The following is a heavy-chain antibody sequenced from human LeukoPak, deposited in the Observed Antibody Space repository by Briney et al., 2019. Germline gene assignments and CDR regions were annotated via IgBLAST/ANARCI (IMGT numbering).Heavy chain of an antibody. CDR2: SSYRGGST. D-gene: IGHD3-22*01. J-gene: IGHJ4*02. V-gene: IGHV3-23*01. Sequence: PGETLSLSCTVSGNTLSNCDKRGVRRAPRRGGLEGVGSSYRGGSTNYNHSLKGRVTISRDNPKNKLSLKMNTLRAEDTAVYFCAKRGVVIRVILVGFHKEAYYFDSWGQGALVTVSS. CDR1: GNTLSNCD. CDR3: AKRGVVIRVILVGFHKEAYYFDS.